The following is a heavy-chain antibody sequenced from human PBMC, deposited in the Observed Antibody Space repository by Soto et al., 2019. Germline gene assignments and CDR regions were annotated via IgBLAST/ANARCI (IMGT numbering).Heavy chain of an antibody. D-gene: IGHD6-13*01. CDR1: GGSVSSGSYY. J-gene: IGHJ5*02. Sequence: QVQLQESGPGLVKPSETLSLTCTVSGGSVSSGSYYWSWIRQPPGKGLEWIGYIYYSGSTNYNSSLTSLVTLSLDPPKHQVSLKLSSLTAADTAVYYCPGAAAGTEGWFDPWGQGTLVTVSS. V-gene: IGHV4-61*01. CDR2: IYYSGST. CDR3: PGAAAGTEGWFDP.